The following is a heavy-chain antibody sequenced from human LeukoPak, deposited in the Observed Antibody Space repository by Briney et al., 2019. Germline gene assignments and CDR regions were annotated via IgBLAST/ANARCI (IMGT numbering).Heavy chain of an antibody. Sequence: GGSLRLSCAASGFTFSSYSLDWVRQAPGKGLEWVSSISGSSSYIYYADSVKGRFTISRDNAKNSLFLQMNSLRAEDTAVYYCAKEGLPHYYMDVWGKGTTVTVSS. J-gene: IGHJ6*03. CDR1: GFTFSSYS. CDR3: AKEGLPHYYMDV. V-gene: IGHV3-21*01. CDR2: ISGSSSYI.